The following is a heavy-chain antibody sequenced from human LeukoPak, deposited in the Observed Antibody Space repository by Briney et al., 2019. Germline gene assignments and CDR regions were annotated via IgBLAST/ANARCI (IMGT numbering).Heavy chain of an antibody. J-gene: IGHJ4*02. D-gene: IGHD2-15*01. CDR3: ARLYCSGGSCQGGPLRYFDY. CDR1: GFTFSSYW. CDR2: IKQDGSGK. V-gene: IGHV3-7*01. Sequence: GGSLRLSCAASGFTFSSYWMSWVRQAPGKGLEWVANIKQDGSGKYYVDSVKGRFTISRDNAKNSLYLQMNSLRAEDTAVYYCARLYCSGGSCQGGPLRYFDYWGQGTLVTVSS.